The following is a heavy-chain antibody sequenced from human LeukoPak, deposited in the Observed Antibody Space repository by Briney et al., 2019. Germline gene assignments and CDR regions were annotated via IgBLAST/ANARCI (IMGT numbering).Heavy chain of an antibody. J-gene: IGHJ4*02. Sequence: SVKVSCKASGFTFTSSAVQWVRQARGQRLEWIGWIVVGSCNTNYTQKFQERVTITRDMSTSTAYMELSSLGSQDAGVYYCVADPYDYGDYVLGYWGQGTLVTVCS. D-gene: IGHD4-17*01. CDR3: VADPYDYGDYVLGY. CDR2: IVVGSCNT. V-gene: IGHV1-58*01. CDR1: GFTFTSSA.